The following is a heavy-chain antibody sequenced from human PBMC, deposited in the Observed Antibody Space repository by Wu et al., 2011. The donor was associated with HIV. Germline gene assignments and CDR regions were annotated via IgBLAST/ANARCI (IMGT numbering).Heavy chain of an antibody. CDR3: ALRGVGANAFXS. V-gene: IGHV1-69*14. D-gene: IGHD1-26*01. CDR2: IIPMFGTA. J-gene: IGHJ3*01. Sequence: QVQLEQSGAEVKKPGSSVKVSCKASGGNFNSHVINWVRQAPGQGLEWMGRIIPMFGTANYAQKFQGRVTIIADKSTTTAYMELSSLRSEDMAVYYCALRGVGANAFXSLGPRVQWSPSSS. CDR1: GGNFNSHV.